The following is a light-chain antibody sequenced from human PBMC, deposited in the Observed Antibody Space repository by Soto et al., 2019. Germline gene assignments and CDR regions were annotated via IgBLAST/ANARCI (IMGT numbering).Light chain of an antibody. V-gene: IGKV3-11*01. CDR1: ESIRTS. Sequence: EVVVTQSPATLSLSPGERGTLSCMASESIRTSLAWYQQKPCQPPRLVIFDASNRANGVPARFGGSGSGTDFTLTISSLQSEDFAIYYCQQYNNWHLITFGQGTRLEIK. CDR3: QQYNNWHLIT. J-gene: IGKJ5*01. CDR2: DAS.